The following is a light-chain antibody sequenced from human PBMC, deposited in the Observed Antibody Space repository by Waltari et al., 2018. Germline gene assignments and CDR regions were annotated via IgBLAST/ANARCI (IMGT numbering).Light chain of an antibody. CDR1: QGIGSW. Sequence: DIQMTQSPSTLSASVGHRVTLTSRASQGIGSWLAWSQQKPGKAPKLLIYEATILESGVPSRFSASGSGTEFTLTVSSLQPDDFATYSCQRYNSYPITFGPGTKVDI. V-gene: IGKV1-5*03. CDR3: QRYNSYPIT. J-gene: IGKJ3*01. CDR2: EAT.